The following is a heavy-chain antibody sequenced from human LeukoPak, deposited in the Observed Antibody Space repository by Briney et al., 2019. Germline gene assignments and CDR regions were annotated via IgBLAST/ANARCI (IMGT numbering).Heavy chain of an antibody. J-gene: IGHJ2*01. CDR2: LYSGSST. CDR3: ARVGDHYHWYLDL. D-gene: IGHD3-10*01. Sequence: GGSLRLSCAASGFTVSTNYMNWVRQAPGKGLEWVSILYSGSSTYYADSVKGRFTISRDDSKNTLYLQMNSLIAEDTAVYYCARVGDHYHWYLDLWGRGTHVTVSS. CDR1: GFTVSTNY. V-gene: IGHV3-53*01.